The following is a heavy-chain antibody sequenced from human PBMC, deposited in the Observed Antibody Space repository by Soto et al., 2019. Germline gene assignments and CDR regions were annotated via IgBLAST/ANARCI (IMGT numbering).Heavy chain of an antibody. V-gene: IGHV1-69*02. J-gene: IGHJ4*02. D-gene: IGHD1-20*01. Sequence: AASVKVSCKASGGTFSSYTISWVRQAPGQGHEWMGRIIPILGIANYAQKFQGRVTITADKSTRTAYMELSSLRSEDTAVYYCALTIPGPHHDDYWGQGTLVTVSS. CDR2: IIPILGIA. CDR3: ALTIPGPHHDDY. CDR1: GGTFSSYT.